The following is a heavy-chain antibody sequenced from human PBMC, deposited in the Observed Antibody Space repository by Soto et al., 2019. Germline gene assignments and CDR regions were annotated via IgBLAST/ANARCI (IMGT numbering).Heavy chain of an antibody. CDR2: ISGSGGST. D-gene: IGHD2-2*01. Sequence: GGSLRLSCAASGFTFSSYAMSWVRQAPGKGLEWVSAISGSGGSTYYADSVKGRFTISRDNSKNTLYLQMNSLRAEDTAVYYCAKGRVVPAASPMRSEGNDAFDIWGQGTMVTVSS. J-gene: IGHJ3*02. V-gene: IGHV3-23*01. CDR3: AKGRVVPAASPMRSEGNDAFDI. CDR1: GFTFSSYA.